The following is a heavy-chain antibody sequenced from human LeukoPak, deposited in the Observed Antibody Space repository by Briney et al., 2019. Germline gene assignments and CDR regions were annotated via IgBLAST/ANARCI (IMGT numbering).Heavy chain of an antibody. CDR3: ARDRGGRFDP. J-gene: IGHJ5*02. V-gene: IGHV3-74*01. CDR1: GFNSSNHW. CDR2: STSDGSGT. Sequence: AGSLRLSCAGSGFNSSNHWMHWVRQAPGKGLVWVSRSTSDGSGTSYADSVKGRFTISRDNAKNTLYLQMNSLRAEDTAVYYCARDRGGRFDPWGQGTLVTVSS.